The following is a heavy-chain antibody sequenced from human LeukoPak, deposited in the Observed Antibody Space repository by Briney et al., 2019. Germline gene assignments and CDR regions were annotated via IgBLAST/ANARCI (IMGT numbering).Heavy chain of an antibody. J-gene: IGHJ4*02. V-gene: IGHV1-69*05. Sequence: ASVKVSCKASGGTFSSYAISWVRQAPGQGLEWMGRIIPIFGTANYAQKLQGRVTMTTDTSTSTAYMELRSLRSDDTAVYYCARGGNSGYFDYWGQGTLVTVSS. D-gene: IGHD4-23*01. CDR2: IIPIFGTA. CDR1: GGTFSSYA. CDR3: ARGGNSGYFDY.